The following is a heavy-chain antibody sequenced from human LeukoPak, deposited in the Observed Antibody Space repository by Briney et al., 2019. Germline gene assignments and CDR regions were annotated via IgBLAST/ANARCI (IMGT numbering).Heavy chain of an antibody. CDR3: AREQEEWELLYYFDY. CDR1: VFTFSSYG. CDR2: IWYDGSNK. V-gene: IGHV3-33*01. Sequence: PGGSLRLSCAASVFTFSSYGMHWVRQAPGKGLEWVAVIWYDGSNKYYADSVKGRFTISRDNSKNTLYLQMNSLRAEDTAVYYCAREQEEWELLYYFDYWGQGTLVTVSS. D-gene: IGHD1-26*01. J-gene: IGHJ4*02.